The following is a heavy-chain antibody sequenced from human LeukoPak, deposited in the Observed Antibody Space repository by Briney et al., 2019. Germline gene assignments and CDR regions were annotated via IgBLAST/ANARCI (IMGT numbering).Heavy chain of an antibody. J-gene: IGHJ4*02. CDR3: AKGSAAARPYYFDY. CDR2: ITGGGGDT. V-gene: IGHV3-23*01. Sequence: PGGSLRLSCAASGFTFSSYSMNWVRQAPGKGLEWVSAITGGGGDTYHADSVKGRFTISRDNSKNTLYLQMNSLRAEDTAVYYCAKGSAAARPYYFDYWGQGTLVTVSS. CDR1: GFTFSSYS. D-gene: IGHD6-6*01.